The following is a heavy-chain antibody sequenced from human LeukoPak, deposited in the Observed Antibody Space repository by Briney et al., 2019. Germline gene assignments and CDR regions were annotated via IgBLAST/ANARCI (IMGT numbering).Heavy chain of an antibody. Sequence: GGSLRLSCAASGFTFSSYAMHWVRQAPGKGLEWVAVISYDGSNKYYADSVKGRFTISRDNSKNTLYLQMNSLRAEDTAVYYCARDLYSSGWSFGYWGQGTLVTVSS. D-gene: IGHD6-19*01. CDR1: GFTFSSYA. CDR3: ARDLYSSGWSFGY. CDR2: ISYDGSNK. J-gene: IGHJ4*02. V-gene: IGHV3-30-3*01.